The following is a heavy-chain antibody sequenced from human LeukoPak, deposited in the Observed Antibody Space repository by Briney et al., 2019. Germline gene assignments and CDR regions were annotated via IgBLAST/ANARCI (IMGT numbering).Heavy chain of an antibody. J-gene: IGHJ4*02. CDR1: GGSISITSYY. CDR3: ARDIASGSGKYYFDY. Sequence: NPSETLSLTCTVSGGSISITSYYWGWIRQPPGKGLEWIGSMYSSGSTYYNPSLKSRVTISVDTSKNQFSLKLSSVTAADTAVYYCARDIASGSGKYYFDYWGQGTLVTVSS. V-gene: IGHV4-39*07. CDR2: MYSSGST. D-gene: IGHD3-10*01.